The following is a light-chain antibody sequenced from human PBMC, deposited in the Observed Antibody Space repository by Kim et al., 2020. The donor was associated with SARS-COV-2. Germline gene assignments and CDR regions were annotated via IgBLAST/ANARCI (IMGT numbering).Light chain of an antibody. CDR2: ENS. V-gene: IGLV2-23*02. CDR3: CSYAGSITFVV. CDR1: SRAVGDSIL. Sequence: SITTARSYTSRAVGDSILVSWYQQRPGTAPKLIIFENSQRPSGVSNRFSGSKSGDTASLTISGLQAEDEGDYYCCSYAGSITFVVFGGGTKVTVL. J-gene: IGLJ2*01.